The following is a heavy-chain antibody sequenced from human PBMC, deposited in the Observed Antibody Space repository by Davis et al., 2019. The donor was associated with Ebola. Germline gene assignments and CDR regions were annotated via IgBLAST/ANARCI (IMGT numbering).Heavy chain of an antibody. D-gene: IGHD5-12*01. Sequence: SETLSLTCTVSGGSMTDYYWSWIRQPPGKGLEWIGYISYSGSTNYTPSLKSRVTISLGTSKNQFSLKLSSVTAADTAMYYCAKISGYDSVFYFDLWGQGTLVTVSS. V-gene: IGHV4-59*08. CDR1: GGSMTDYY. J-gene: IGHJ4*02. CDR3: AKISGYDSVFYFDL. CDR2: ISYSGST.